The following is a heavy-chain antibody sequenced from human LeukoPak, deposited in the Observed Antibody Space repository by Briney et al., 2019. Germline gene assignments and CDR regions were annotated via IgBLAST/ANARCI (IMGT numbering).Heavy chain of an antibody. D-gene: IGHD3-22*01. Sequence: GGSLRLSCAASGFTFSSYAMHWVRQAPGKGLEWVAVISYDGSNKYYAASVKGRFTISRDNSKNTLYLQMNSLRAEDTAVYYCARDLSYYYDSSGPHNWFDPWGQGTLVTVSS. CDR2: ISYDGSNK. V-gene: IGHV3-30*04. CDR3: ARDLSYYYDSSGPHNWFDP. CDR1: GFTFSSYA. J-gene: IGHJ5*02.